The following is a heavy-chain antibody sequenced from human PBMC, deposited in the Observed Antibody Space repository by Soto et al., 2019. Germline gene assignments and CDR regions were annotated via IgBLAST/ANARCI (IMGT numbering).Heavy chain of an antibody. CDR1: GFTFDDYA. CDR3: AKDSCSGWYCKYFDY. CDR2: ISWNSGSI. V-gene: IGHV3-9*01. Sequence: EVQLVESGGGLVQPGRSLRLSCAASGFTFDDYAMHWVRQAPGKGLEWVSGISWNSGSIGYADSVKGRFTTSRDNAKNSLCLQMNSLRAEDTALYYCAKDSCSGWYCKYFDYWGQGTLVTVSS. D-gene: IGHD6-19*01. J-gene: IGHJ4*02.